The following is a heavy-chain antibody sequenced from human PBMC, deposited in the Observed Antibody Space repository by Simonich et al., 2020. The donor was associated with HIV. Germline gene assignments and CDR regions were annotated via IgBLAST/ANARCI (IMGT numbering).Heavy chain of an antibody. CDR2: INAGNGNT. CDR3: ARVLAYYDSSGYSGNWFDP. D-gene: IGHD3-22*01. J-gene: IGHJ5*02. Sequence: QVQLVQSGAEVKKPGASVKVSCKASGYTLPRYALHWVRQAPGQRLAWMGWINAGNGNTKYYKKFQGRVTITRDTSANTAYMELSSLRSEDTAVYYCARVLAYYDSSGYSGNWFDPWGQGTLVTVSS. CDR1: GYTLPRYA. V-gene: IGHV1-3*01.